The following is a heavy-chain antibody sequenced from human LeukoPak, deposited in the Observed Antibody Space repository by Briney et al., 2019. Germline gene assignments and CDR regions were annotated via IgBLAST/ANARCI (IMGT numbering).Heavy chain of an antibody. CDR2: INHSGST. J-gene: IGHJ2*01. CDR3: ARGRGIQLWFSPGHFDL. V-gene: IGHV4-34*01. CDR1: DGSISGHY. D-gene: IGHD5-18*01. Sequence: TSGTLSLTCTVSDGSISGHYWNWIRHPAGKGLEWIGEINHSGSTNYNPSLKSRVTISVDTSKNQFSLKLSSVTAADTAVYYCARGRGIQLWFSPGHFDLWGRGTLVTVSS.